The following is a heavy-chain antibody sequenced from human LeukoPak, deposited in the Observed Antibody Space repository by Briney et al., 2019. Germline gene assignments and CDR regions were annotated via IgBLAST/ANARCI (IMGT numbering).Heavy chain of an antibody. J-gene: IGHJ6*02. CDR3: ARDLDWNDEDYYYGMDV. CDR1: GGSLSSGNSY. CDR2: IYYNGNT. Sequence: SETLSLTYTVSGGSLSSGNSYWSWIRQPPGKGLEWIGFIYYNGNTNYNPALKRRVTISVDTSKNQFSLRLSSVTAADTAVYYCARDLDWNDEDYYYGMDVWGQGTTVTVSS. V-gene: IGHV4-61*01. D-gene: IGHD1-1*01.